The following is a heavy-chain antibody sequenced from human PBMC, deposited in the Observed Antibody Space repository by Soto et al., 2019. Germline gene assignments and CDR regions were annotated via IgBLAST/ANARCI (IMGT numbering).Heavy chain of an antibody. CDR2: IKSKTDGGTT. CDR1: GFTFSNAW. Sequence: GGSLRLSCAASGFTFSNAWMNWVRQAPGKGLEWVGRIKSKTDGGTTDYAAPVKGRFTISRDDSKNTLYLQMNSLKTEDTAVYYCTTYEVNDSSSSPYYWGQGTLVTVSS. CDR3: TTYEVNDSSSSPYY. D-gene: IGHD6-6*01. V-gene: IGHV3-15*07. J-gene: IGHJ4*02.